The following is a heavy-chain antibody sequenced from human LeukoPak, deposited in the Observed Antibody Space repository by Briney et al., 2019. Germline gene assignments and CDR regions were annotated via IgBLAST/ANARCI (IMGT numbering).Heavy chain of an antibody. Sequence: GGSLRLSCAASGFTFSSYWMSWVRQAPGKGLEGVANIKQEGSEKYYVDSVKGRFTISRDNAKNSLYLQMNSLRAEDTAVYYCAREIRALYYGMDVWGQGTTVTVSS. J-gene: IGHJ6*02. CDR3: AREIRALYYGMDV. V-gene: IGHV3-7*01. CDR2: IKQEGSEK. CDR1: GFTFSSYW.